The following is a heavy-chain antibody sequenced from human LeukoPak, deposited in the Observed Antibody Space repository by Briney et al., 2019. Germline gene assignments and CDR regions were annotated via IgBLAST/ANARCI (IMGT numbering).Heavy chain of an antibody. CDR1: GVSISSGD. Sequence: PSETLSLTCSVSGVSISSGDWSWIRQPPGKGLEWVAYIYNSGGSKYNPSLNRRVTISLDPSKNQFSLKLSSVTAADTAVYYCAGGSGASWFDPWGQGTLVTVSS. J-gene: IGHJ5*02. V-gene: IGHV4-59*01. CDR3: AGGSGASWFDP. CDR2: IYNSGGS. D-gene: IGHD2-8*02.